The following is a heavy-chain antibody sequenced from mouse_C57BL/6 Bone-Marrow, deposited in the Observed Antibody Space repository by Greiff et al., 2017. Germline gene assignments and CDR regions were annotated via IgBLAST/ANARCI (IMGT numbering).Heavy chain of an antibody. D-gene: IGHD3-3*01. CDR3: ARGWEDY. V-gene: IGHV1-69*01. Sequence: VKLQQPGAELVMPGASVKLSCKASGYTFTSYWMHWVKQRPGQGLEWIGEIDPSDSYTNYNQKFKGKSTLTVDKSSSTAYMQLSSLTSEDSAVYYCARGWEDYWGQGTTLTVSS. CDR2: IDPSDSYT. J-gene: IGHJ2*01. CDR1: GYTFTSYW.